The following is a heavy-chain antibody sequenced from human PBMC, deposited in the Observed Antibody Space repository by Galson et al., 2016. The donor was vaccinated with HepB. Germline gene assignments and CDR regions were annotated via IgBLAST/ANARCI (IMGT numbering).Heavy chain of an antibody. J-gene: IGHJ4*02. Sequence: PALVKPTQTLTLTCTFSGFSLTTTGVGVGWIRQPPGKALEWLALIYWDDDKRYSPSLKSRLTITKHTSKNQVVLTLTDIDPVDTGTYFCARYLDPMFDYWGQEILLTVST. CDR3: ARYLDPMFDY. D-gene: IGHD1-26*01. V-gene: IGHV2-5*02. CDR2: IYWDDDK. CDR1: GFSLTTTGVG.